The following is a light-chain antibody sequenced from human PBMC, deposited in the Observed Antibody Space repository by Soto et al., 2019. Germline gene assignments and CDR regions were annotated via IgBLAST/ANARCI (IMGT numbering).Light chain of an antibody. CDR3: AAWDDSLNGLVV. V-gene: IGLV1-44*01. CDR2: STN. CDR1: SSNIGSNT. Sequence: QTVVTQPPSASGTPGQRVTISCSGSSSNIGSNTVNWYQQLPGTAPKLLIYSTNQRPSGVPDRFSGSKSGTSASLAIRGLQSEDEADYYCAAWDDSLNGLVVFGGGTKVTVL. J-gene: IGLJ2*01.